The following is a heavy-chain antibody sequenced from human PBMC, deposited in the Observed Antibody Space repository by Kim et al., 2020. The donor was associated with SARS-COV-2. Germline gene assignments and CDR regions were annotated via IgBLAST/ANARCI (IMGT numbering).Heavy chain of an antibody. V-gene: IGHV3-30-3*01. J-gene: IGHJ6*02. CDR3: ARHSSDYYYGLAV. Sequence: GGSLRLSCAASGFTFTNYALHWVRQAPGRGLEWVAVISYDGSNKYYADSVKGRFTISRDNSKNTLYLQVNSLRAEDTAVYYCARHSSDYYYGLAVWGQGT. CDR2: ISYDGSNK. CDR1: GFTFTNYA.